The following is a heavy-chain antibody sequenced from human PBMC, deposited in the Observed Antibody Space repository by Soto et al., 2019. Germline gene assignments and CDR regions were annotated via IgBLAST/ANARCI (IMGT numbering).Heavy chain of an antibody. J-gene: IGHJ6*02. CDR1: GGSFSGYY. CDR3: ARDIGRGSSVTRGRYYYCGMAV. CDR2: INHSGST. V-gene: IGHV4-34*01. Sequence: PAKTLSLTCAVYGGSFSGYYWSWIRQPPGKGLEWIGEINHSGSTNYNPSLKSRVTISVDTSKNQFSLKLSYVTAADTAVYYCARDIGRGSSVTRGRYYYCGMAVWGQGTKVTVAS. D-gene: IGHD6-13*01.